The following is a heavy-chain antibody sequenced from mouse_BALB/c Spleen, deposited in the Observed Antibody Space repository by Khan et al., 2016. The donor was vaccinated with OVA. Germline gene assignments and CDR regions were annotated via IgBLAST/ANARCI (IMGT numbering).Heavy chain of an antibody. J-gene: IGHJ3*01. CDR3: ARNSYRYDFTY. D-gene: IGHD2-12*01. V-gene: IGHV2-4-1*01. Sequence: QVQLQQSGPGLVQPSQNLSITCTVPGFSLITYGVPWVRQSPGKGLEWLGVIWSGGTTDYNEAFISRLSLSKANSQSQVFLNMNSLQSDDTAIYYCARNSYRYDFTYWGRGTLVTVSS. CDR2: IWSGGTT. CDR1: GFSLITYG.